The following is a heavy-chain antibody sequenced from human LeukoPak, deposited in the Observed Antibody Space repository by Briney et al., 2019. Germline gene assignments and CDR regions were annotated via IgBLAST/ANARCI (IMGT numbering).Heavy chain of an antibody. CDR2: INTSGST. J-gene: IGHJ6*03. CDR3: ARDHYDSRGYYSGYMDV. D-gene: IGHD3-22*01. V-gene: IGHV4-61*02. CDR1: GGSLSRGGYF. Sequence: SQTLSLTCTVSGGSLSRGGYFWRWIRQPAGKGPEWIGRINTSGSTNYNPFLKRRVTISVDTSKNQFSLKLSSVTAADTAVYYCARDHYDSRGYYSGYMDVWGKGTTVTICS.